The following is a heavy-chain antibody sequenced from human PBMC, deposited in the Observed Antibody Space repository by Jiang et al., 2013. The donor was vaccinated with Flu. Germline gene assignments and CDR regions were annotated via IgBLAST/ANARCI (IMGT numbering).Heavy chain of an antibody. J-gene: IGHJ5*02. Sequence: QLVESGGGVVQPGRSLRLSCAASGFTFSSYAMHWVRQAPGKGLEWVAVISYDGSNKYYADSVKGRFTISRDNSKNTLYLQMNSLRAEDTAVYYCARDSDISGDCYPFDPWGQGTLVTVSS. CDR1: GFTFSSYA. CDR3: ARDSDISGDCYPFDP. D-gene: IGHD2-21*02. V-gene: IGHV3-30-3*01. CDR2: ISYDGSNK.